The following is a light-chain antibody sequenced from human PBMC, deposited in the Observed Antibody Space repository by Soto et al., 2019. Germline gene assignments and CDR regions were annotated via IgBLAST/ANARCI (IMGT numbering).Light chain of an antibody. CDR1: QSVSSSY. J-gene: IGKJ1*01. V-gene: IGKV3-20*01. CDR2: GAS. CDR3: QQYGSSGT. Sequence: EIVVTQSEGTLSLSPGERATLSCGASQSVSSSYLAWYQQQPGHAPRLLIYGASNRATGISDRFSGSGSGTDFTLTISRLKPEYFAVYYCQQYGSSGTFGQGTKVDIK.